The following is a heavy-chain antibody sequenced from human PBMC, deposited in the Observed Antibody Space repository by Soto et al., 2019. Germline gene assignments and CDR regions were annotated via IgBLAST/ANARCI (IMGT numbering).Heavy chain of an antibody. V-gene: IGHV1-8*01. J-gene: IGHJ2*01. D-gene: IGHD2-15*01. CDR3: ARRGHCSGGICYGDWYFDL. CDR1: GYTFTSYD. Sequence: ASVKVSCKASGYTFTSYDINWVRQATGQGLEWMGWMNPNSGNTGYAQKFQGRVTMTRNTSISTAYMELSSLRSEDTAVYYCARRGHCSGGICYGDWYFDLWGRGTLVTLSS. CDR2: MNPNSGNT.